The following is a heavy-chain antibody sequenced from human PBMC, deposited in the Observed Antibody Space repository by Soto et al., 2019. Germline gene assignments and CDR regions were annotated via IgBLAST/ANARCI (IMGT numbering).Heavy chain of an antibody. V-gene: IGHV4-31*03. J-gene: IGHJ5*02. CDR3: ARGDRSGFSYWLDT. CDR1: GGSISDGYY. CDR2: ISASGST. Sequence: SETLSLTCTVSGGSISDGYYWTWIRQHPGKGLEWIGSISASGSTSYNPSLRSRLTVSVDKSKNQFSLNLRSVTAADTAVYYCARGDRSGFSYWLDTWGQGTLVTVSS. D-gene: IGHD3-22*01.